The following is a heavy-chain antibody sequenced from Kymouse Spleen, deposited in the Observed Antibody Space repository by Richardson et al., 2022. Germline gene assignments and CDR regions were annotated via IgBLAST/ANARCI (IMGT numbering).Heavy chain of an antibody. Sequence: QLQLQESGPGLVKPSETLSLTCTVSGGSISSSSYYWGWIRQPPGKGLEWIGSIYYSGSTYYNPSLKSRVTISVDTSKNQFSLKLSSVTAADTAVYYCARQRYFDWLFLDWFDPWGQGTLVTVSS. J-gene: IGHJ5*02. CDR1: GGSISSSSYY. CDR3: ARQRYFDWLFLDWFDP. D-gene: IGHD3-9*01. V-gene: IGHV4-39*01. CDR2: IYYSGST.